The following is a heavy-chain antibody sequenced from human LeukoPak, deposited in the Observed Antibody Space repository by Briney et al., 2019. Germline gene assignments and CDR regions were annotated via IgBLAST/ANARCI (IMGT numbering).Heavy chain of an antibody. CDR2: IYYSGSA. CDR3: ARGSYGEGEVDY. J-gene: IGHJ4*02. V-gene: IGHV4-59*01. D-gene: IGHD5-18*01. Sequence: SETLSLTCTVSGGSISSYYWSWIRQPPGKGLEWIGYIYYSGSANYNPSLKSRVTISVDTSKNQFSLKLSSVTAADTAVYYCARGSYGEGEVDYWGQGTLVTVSS. CDR1: GGSISSYY.